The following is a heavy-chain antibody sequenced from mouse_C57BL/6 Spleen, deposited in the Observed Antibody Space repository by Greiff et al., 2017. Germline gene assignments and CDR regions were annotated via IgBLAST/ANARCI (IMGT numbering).Heavy chain of an antibody. CDR2: IWRGGST. CDR1: GFSLTSYG. D-gene: IGHD1-1*01. CDR3: AKNYYDEGYAMDY. J-gene: IGHJ4*01. V-gene: IGHV2-5*01. Sequence: QVQLQQSGPGLVQPSQSLSITCTVSGFSLTSYGVHWVRQSPGQGLEWLGVIWRGGSTDYNAAFMSRLSITKDNSKSQVFFKMNSLQADDTAIYYCAKNYYDEGYAMDYWGQGTSVTVSS.